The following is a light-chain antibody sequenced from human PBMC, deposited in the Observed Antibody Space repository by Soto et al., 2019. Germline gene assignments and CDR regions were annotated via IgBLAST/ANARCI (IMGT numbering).Light chain of an antibody. CDR2: DVS. CDR1: SSDVGGYNY. V-gene: IGLV2-14*01. Sequence: QSALTQPASVSESPGQSITISCTGTSSDVGGYNYVSWYQQHPGKAPKLMIFDVSKRPSGVSNRFSGSKSGNTASLTISGLQAEDEADYYCSSYRKNNTVGYVFGTGTKLTVL. CDR3: SSYRKNNTVGYV. J-gene: IGLJ1*01.